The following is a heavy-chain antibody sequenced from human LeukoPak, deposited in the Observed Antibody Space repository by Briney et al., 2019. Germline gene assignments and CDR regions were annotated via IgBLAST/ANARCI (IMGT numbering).Heavy chain of an antibody. Sequence: GASVKVSCKASGYTFTTYYMHWVRQAPGEGLEWMGIIHTSGDSTTYAQKFQGRVSMTRDTSTSTVYMELSSLRSEDTAVYYCARDSTYYDSSGSNYWYFDLWGRGTLVTVSS. CDR3: ARDSTYYDSSGSNYWYFDL. V-gene: IGHV1-46*01. CDR2: IHTSGDST. D-gene: IGHD3-22*01. CDR1: GYTFTTYY. J-gene: IGHJ2*01.